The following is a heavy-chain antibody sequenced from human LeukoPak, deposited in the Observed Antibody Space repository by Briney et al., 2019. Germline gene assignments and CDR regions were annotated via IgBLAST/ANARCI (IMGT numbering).Heavy chain of an antibody. CDR3: ARVVMTTVARAWFDP. V-gene: IGHV3-7*01. D-gene: IGHD4-23*01. CDR1: GFPFSRYW. CDR2: IKLEGSEK. Sequence: GGSLTLPCAASGFPFSRYWVIWVRQPPGKGLEGVANIKLEGSEKYNLDSEKGRSTISRDNAKNLLYMQMYSRRADAPVFYYCARVVMTTVARAWFDPWGRGTRVTVSS. J-gene: IGHJ5*02.